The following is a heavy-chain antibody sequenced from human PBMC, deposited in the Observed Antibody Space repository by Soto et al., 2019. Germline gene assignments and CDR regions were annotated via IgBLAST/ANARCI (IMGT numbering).Heavy chain of an antibody. V-gene: IGHV2-5*02. D-gene: IGHD2-15*01. CDR1: EFSLSTSGVG. CDR2: IYWDADK. J-gene: IGHJ6*02. Sequence: QITLKESGPTLVKPTQTLTLTCTFSEFSLSTSGVGVAWIRQPPGEALEWLALIYWDADKRYRPSLESRLTITKDTSKNQVVLTMTNMDSVDTATYYCAYLPCSGGSCYWFSFSGMDVWGQGTTVTVSS. CDR3: AYLPCSGGSCYWFSFSGMDV.